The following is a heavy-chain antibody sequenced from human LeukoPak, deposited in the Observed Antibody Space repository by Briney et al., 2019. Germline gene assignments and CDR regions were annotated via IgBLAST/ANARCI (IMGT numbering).Heavy chain of an antibody. J-gene: IGHJ3*02. CDR2: IYYSGST. Sequence: SETLSLTWTVSGGSISSYYWSWIRQPPGKGLEWIGYIYYSGSTNYNPSLKSRVTISVDTSKNQFSLKLSSVTAADTAVYYCARPGNLNAFDIWGQGTMVTVSS. D-gene: IGHD4-23*01. CDR1: GGSISSYY. CDR3: ARPGNLNAFDI. V-gene: IGHV4-59*08.